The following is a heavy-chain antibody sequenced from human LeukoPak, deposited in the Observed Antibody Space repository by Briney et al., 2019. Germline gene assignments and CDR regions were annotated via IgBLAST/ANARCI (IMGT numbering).Heavy chain of an antibody. CDR2: ILDSGYST. D-gene: IGHD3-16*01. CDR1: GFTFSSYA. J-gene: IGHJ6*03. CDR3: AKLGGHPLHNYYVGV. Sequence: GGSLRHSCAASGFTFSSYAMSWVRQAPGKGLEWVSGILDSGYSTYYANSVKGRFTISRDNSNNTLYLQMNSLRSEDTAVYYCAKLGGHPLHNYYVGVWGKGTTVAVSS. V-gene: IGHV3-23*01.